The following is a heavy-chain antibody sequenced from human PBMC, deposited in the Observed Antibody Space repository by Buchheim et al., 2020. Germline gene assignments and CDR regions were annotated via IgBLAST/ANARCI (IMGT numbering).Heavy chain of an antibody. V-gene: IGHV2-5*01. Sequence: QITLKESGPTLVKPTQTLTLTCTFSGFSLSTSGVGVGWIRQPPGKALEWLALIYWNDDKRYSPSLKSRLTITKDTSKNQVVLTMTNMDPVDTATYYCAHSDRSLDSSSWYSYYFDYWGQGTL. CDR1: GFSLSTSGVG. J-gene: IGHJ4*02. D-gene: IGHD6-13*01. CDR2: IYWNDDK. CDR3: AHSDRSLDSSSWYSYYFDY.